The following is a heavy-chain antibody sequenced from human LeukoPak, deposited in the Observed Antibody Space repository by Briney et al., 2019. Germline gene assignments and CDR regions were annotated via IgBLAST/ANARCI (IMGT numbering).Heavy chain of an antibody. J-gene: IGHJ4*02. D-gene: IGHD6-19*01. V-gene: IGHV3-48*01. CDR1: GFSFSSYS. CDR3: ARDLIAVAGTDY. Sequence: GSLRLSCAASGFSFSSYSMNWVRQAPGKGLEWVSYISTSSSIIYYADSVKGRFTISRDNAKNSLYLQMNSLRAEDTAVYYCARDLIAVAGTDYWGQGTLVTVSS. CDR2: ISTSSSII.